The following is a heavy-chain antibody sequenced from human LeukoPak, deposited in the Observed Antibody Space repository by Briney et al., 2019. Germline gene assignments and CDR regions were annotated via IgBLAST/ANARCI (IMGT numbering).Heavy chain of an antibody. CDR2: IIPIFGTA. Sequence: APVKVSCKASGGTFSSYAISWVRQAPGRGLEWMGGIIPIFGTANYAQKFQGRVTITADKSTSTAYMELSSLRSEDTAVYYCASMVSYYYDSSGYYLSYYFDYWGQGTLVTVSS. V-gene: IGHV1-69*06. D-gene: IGHD3-22*01. J-gene: IGHJ4*02. CDR1: GGTFSSYA. CDR3: ASMVSYYYDSSGYYLSYYFDY.